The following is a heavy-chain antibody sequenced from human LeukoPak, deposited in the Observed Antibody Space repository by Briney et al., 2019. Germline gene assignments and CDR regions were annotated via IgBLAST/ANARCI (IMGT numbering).Heavy chain of an antibody. CDR2: ISYDGSNK. J-gene: IGHJ5*02. D-gene: IGHD3-3*01. Sequence: GGSLRLSCAASGFTFSSYGMHWVRQAPGKGLEWVAVISYDGSNKYYADSVKGRFTISRDNSKNTLYLQMNSLRAEDTAVYYCAKEGVRFLEWLPYNWFDPWGQGTLVTVSS. V-gene: IGHV3-30*18. CDR1: GFTFSSYG. CDR3: AKEGVRFLEWLPYNWFDP.